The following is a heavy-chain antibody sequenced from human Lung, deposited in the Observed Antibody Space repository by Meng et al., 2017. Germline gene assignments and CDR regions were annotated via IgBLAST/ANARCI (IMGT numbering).Heavy chain of an antibody. CDR1: GFTLSSYA. Sequence: GGSLRLSCAASGFTLSSYAMSWVRQAPGKGLEWVSSISDSGGSTNYADSVKGRFTISRDNSKNTLYLQMNSLRAEDTAVYYCAKDSQSSSGWWYDYWGQGTLVTVSS. J-gene: IGHJ4*02. CDR2: ISDSGGST. V-gene: IGHV3-23*01. CDR3: AKDSQSSSGWWYDY. D-gene: IGHD6-19*01.